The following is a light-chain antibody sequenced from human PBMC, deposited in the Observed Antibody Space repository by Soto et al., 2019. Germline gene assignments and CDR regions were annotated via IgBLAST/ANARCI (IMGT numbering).Light chain of an antibody. CDR2: GAS. V-gene: IGKV3-20*01. J-gene: IGKJ1*01. Sequence: IVLTQSPGTLSLSPGERATLSCRASQSVSSNYLAWYQQKPGQAPRLLIHGASTRATGVPDRFSGSGSGTDLTLTISRLEHEDFAVYHCQQYGSLSWTFGQGTKVDIK. CDR1: QSVSSNY. CDR3: QQYGSLSWT.